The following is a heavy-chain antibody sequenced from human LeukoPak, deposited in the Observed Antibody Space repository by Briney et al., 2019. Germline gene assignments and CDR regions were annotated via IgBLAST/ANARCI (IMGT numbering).Heavy chain of an antibody. CDR1: GASISNHY. CDR2: IYYSGST. J-gene: IGHJ3*02. V-gene: IGHV4-59*06. Sequence: PSETLSLTCTVSGASISNHYWSWIRQPAGKGLEWIGYIYYSGSTYYNPSLKSRVTISVDTSKNQFSLKLSSVTAADTAVYYCARGDSGSRPLDAFDIWGQGTMVTVSS. D-gene: IGHD1-26*01. CDR3: ARGDSGSRPLDAFDI.